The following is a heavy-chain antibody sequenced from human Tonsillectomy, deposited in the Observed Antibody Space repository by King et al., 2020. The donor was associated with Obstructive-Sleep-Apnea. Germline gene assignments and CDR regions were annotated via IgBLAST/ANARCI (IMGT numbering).Heavy chain of an antibody. V-gene: IGHV4-31*03. J-gene: IGHJ4*02. Sequence: QLQESGPGLVKPSQTLSLTCTVSGGSISSGGYYWSWIRQHPGKGLEWIGYIYYSGSTYYNPSLKSRVTISVDTSKNQFSLKLSSVTAADTAVYYCAGSFPRVYVWGSYRYSDYWGQGTLVTVSS. CDR2: IYYSGST. CDR3: AGSFPRVYVWGSYRYSDY. CDR1: GGSISSGGYY. D-gene: IGHD3-16*02.